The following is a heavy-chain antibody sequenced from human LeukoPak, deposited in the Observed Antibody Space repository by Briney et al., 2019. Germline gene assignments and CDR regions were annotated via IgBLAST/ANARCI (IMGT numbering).Heavy chain of an antibody. CDR3: ARDITGYMDAFDI. CDR1: GFTFNNFG. D-gene: IGHD6-13*01. V-gene: IGHV3-33*01. CDR2: TWYDGGNK. J-gene: IGHJ3*02. Sequence: PGGSLRLACAASGFTFNNFGMNWVRQAPGKGLEWVAATWYDGGNKYYGDSVKGRFTISRDNSKNTLYLQMNSLRAEDTAVYYCARDITGYMDAFDIWGQGTMVTVSS.